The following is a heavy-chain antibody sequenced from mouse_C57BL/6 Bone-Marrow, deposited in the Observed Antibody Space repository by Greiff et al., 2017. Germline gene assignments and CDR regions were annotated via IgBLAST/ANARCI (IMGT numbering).Heavy chain of an antibody. D-gene: IGHD2-3*01. CDR2: IDPSDSYT. J-gene: IGHJ2*01. Sequence: VQLQQSGAELVMPGASVKLSCKASGYTFTSYWMHWVKQRPGQGLEWIGEIDPSDSYTNYNQKFKGKSTLTVDKSSSTAYMQLSSLTSEDSAVYYGARKDGCGYYFDYWGQGTTLTVSS. CDR1: GYTFTSYW. CDR3: ARKDGCGYYFDY. V-gene: IGHV1-69*01.